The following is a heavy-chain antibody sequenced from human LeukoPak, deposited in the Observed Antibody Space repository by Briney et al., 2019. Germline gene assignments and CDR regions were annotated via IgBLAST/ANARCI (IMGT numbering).Heavy chain of an antibody. J-gene: IGHJ4*02. D-gene: IGHD2-15*01. Sequence: PGGSLRLSCAASGFTFSSYSMNWVRQAPGKGLEWVSYISSSSSTIYYADSVKGRFTISSDNAKNSLYLQMNSLRAEDTAVYYCARSPCSGGSCYYLDRAFDYWGQGTLVTVSS. CDR3: ARSPCSGGSCYYLDRAFDY. CDR2: ISSSSSTI. V-gene: IGHV3-48*04. CDR1: GFTFSSYS.